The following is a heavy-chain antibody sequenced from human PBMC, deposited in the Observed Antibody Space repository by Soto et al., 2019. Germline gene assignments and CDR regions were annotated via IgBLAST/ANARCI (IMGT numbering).Heavy chain of an antibody. J-gene: IGHJ3*01. V-gene: IGHV3-9*01. CDR3: ARVHSSGWYVEPYDA. CDR2: INWNGAYT. Sequence: EVQLVESGGNLARPGESLRLSCAASGFKFDDYAFHWVRQAPGKGLEWVSGINWNGAYTEYADSVKGRFTISRDNAGNFVYLQMDTLRPEDTALYYCARVHSSGWYVEPYDAWGQGTMVTVSS. D-gene: IGHD6-19*01. CDR1: GFKFDDYA.